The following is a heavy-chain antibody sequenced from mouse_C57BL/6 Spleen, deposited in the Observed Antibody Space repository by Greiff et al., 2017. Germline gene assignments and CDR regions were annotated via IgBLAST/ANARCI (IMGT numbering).Heavy chain of an antibody. Sequence: VQLQQPGAELVRPGTSVKLSCKASGYTFTSYWMHWVKQRPGQGLEWIGVIDPSDSYTNYNQKFKGKATLTVDTSSSTAYMPLSSLTSEDSAVYYCARGDLFDYWGQGTTLTVSS. CDR2: IDPSDSYT. CDR1: GYTFTSYW. D-gene: IGHD3-3*01. J-gene: IGHJ2*01. CDR3: ARGDLFDY. V-gene: IGHV1-59*01.